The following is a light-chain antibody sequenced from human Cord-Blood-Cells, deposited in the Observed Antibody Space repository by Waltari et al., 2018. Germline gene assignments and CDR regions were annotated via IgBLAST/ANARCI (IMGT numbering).Light chain of an antibody. CDR1: SSAVGGYNY. CDR2: DVS. CDR3: CSYAGSYTVV. Sequence: QSALTQPRSVSGSPGQSVTIPCTGTSSAVGGYNYASWYQQHPGKAPKLMIYDVSKRPSGVPDRFSGSKSGNTASLTISGLQAEDEADYYCCSYAGSYTVVFGGGTKLTVL. V-gene: IGLV2-11*01. J-gene: IGLJ2*01.